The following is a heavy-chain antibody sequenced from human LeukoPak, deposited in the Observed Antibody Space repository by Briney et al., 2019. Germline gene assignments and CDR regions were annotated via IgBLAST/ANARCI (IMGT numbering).Heavy chain of an antibody. CDR3: AKDGNYVWGSYHYYYYYMDV. D-gene: IGHD3-16*01. CDR1: GFTFSSYA. CDR2: ISYDGSNK. J-gene: IGHJ6*03. V-gene: IGHV3-30*04. Sequence: GRSLRLSCAASGFTFSSYAMHWVRQAPGKGLEWVAVISYDGSNKYYADSVEGRFTISRDNSKNTLYLQMNSLRAEDTAVYYCAKDGNYVWGSYHYYYYYMDVWGKGTTVTVSS.